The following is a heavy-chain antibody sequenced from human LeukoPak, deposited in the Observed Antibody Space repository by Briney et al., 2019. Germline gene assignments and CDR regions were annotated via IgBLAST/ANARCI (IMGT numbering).Heavy chain of an antibody. V-gene: IGHV4-59*01. CDR2: IYYSGST. Sequence: PETLSLTCTVSGGSISSYYWSWIRQPPGKGLEWIGYIYYSGSTNYNPSLKSRVTISVDTSKNQFSLKLSSVTAADTAVYYCARDGDDSGWSDYWGQGTLVTVSS. CDR1: GGSISSYY. J-gene: IGHJ4*02. D-gene: IGHD6-19*01. CDR3: ARDGDDSGWSDY.